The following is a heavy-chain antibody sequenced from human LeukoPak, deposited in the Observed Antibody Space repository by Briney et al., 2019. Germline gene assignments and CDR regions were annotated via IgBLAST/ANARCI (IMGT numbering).Heavy chain of an antibody. CDR1: GGSISSGNYC. Sequence: PSETLSLPCTVSGGSISSGNYCWSWIRQPAGKGLEWIGRIYTSGSTNYNPSLKSRVTISVDTSKTQFSLKLNSVNDADTAVYFCARYDSSGFYQYFFDYWGPGTLVTVSS. J-gene: IGHJ4*02. D-gene: IGHD3-22*01. V-gene: IGHV4-61*02. CDR3: ARYDSSGFYQYFFDY. CDR2: IYTSGST.